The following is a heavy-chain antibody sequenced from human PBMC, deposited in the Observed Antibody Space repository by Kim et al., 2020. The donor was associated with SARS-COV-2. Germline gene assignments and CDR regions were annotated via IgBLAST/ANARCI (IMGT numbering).Heavy chain of an antibody. CDR2: INHSGST. J-gene: IGHJ6*01. Sequence: SETLSLTCAVYGGSFSGYYWSWIRQPPGKGLEWIGEINHSGSTNYNPSLKSRVTISVDTSKNQFSLKLSSVTAADTAVYYCARVLQYRPYQLRNSYYYY. V-gene: IGHV4-34*01. CDR1: GGSFSGYY. CDR3: ARVLQYRPYQLRNSYYYY. D-gene: IGHD2-2*01.